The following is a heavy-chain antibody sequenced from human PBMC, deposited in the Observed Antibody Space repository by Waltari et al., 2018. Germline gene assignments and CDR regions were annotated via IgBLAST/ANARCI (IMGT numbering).Heavy chain of an antibody. D-gene: IGHD2-15*01. J-gene: IGHJ5*02. V-gene: IGHV4-59*11. Sequence: QVQLQESGPGLVKPSETLSLTCTVSGGSISSHSWSWIRQPPGKGLEWIGYIYYSGSTNYNPSLKSRVTISVDTSKNQFSLKLSSVTAADTAVYYCARVVAAPRGGWFDPWGQGTLVTVSS. CDR3: ARVVAAPRGGWFDP. CDR2: IYYSGST. CDR1: GGSISSHS.